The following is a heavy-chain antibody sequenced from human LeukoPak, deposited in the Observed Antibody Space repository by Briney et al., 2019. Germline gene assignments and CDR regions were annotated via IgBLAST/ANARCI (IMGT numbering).Heavy chain of an antibody. J-gene: IGHJ4*02. Sequence: SETLSLTCAVYGGSFSGYYWSWIRQPPGKGLEWIGEINHSGSTNYNPSLKSRVTISVDTSKNQFSLKLSSVTAADTAVYYCARSRPLWFGDYPNTFDYWGQGTLVTVSS. CDR3: ARSRPLWFGDYPNTFDY. V-gene: IGHV4-34*01. CDR1: GGSFSGYY. CDR2: INHSGST. D-gene: IGHD3-10*01.